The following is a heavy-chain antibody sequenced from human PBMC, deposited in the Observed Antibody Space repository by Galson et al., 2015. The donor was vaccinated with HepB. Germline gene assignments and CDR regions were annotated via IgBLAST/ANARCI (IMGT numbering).Heavy chain of an antibody. Sequence: SLRLSCAASGFTFSSYGMHWVRQAPGKGLEWVAVISYDGSNKYYADSVKGRFTISRDNSKNTLYLQMNSLRAEDTAVYYCAKNPHMFGYDLWSRYYYYGMDVWGQGTTVTVSS. J-gene: IGHJ6*02. CDR1: GFTFSSYG. D-gene: IGHD3-3*01. CDR3: AKNPHMFGYDLWSRYYYYGMDV. V-gene: IGHV3-30*18. CDR2: ISYDGSNK.